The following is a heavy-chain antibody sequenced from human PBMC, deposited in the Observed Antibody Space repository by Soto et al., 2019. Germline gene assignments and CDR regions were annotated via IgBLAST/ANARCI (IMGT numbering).Heavy chain of an antibody. CDR2: IYYSGST. D-gene: IGHD5-18*01. J-gene: IGHJ5*02. Sequence: PSETLSLTCTVSGGSVSSGDYYWSWIRQPPWKGLEWIGYIYYSGSTNYIPSLKSRVSISLDTSKNQFSLRLTSVTAADTAVYYCARIPVDTYMINWFDPWGQGXLVTVYS. V-gene: IGHV4-61*08. CDR3: ARIPVDTYMINWFDP. CDR1: GGSVSSGDYY.